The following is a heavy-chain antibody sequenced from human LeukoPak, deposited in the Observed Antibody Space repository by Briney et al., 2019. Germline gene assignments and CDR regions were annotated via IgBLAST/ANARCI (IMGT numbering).Heavy chain of an antibody. CDR2: ISYDGGKK. Sequence: GGSLRLSCAASGFTFSSHDMHWVRQAPGKGLEWVAIISYDGGKKDYADSVKGRFTISRDNSKNTLYLQMNSLRAEDTAVYYCAKEGYYDSSGYPGGYWGQGTLVTVSS. V-gene: IGHV3-30*18. CDR3: AKEGYYDSSGYPGGY. CDR1: GFTFSSHD. J-gene: IGHJ4*02. D-gene: IGHD3-22*01.